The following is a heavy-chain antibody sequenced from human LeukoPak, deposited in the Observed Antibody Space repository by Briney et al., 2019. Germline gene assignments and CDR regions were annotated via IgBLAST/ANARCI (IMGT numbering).Heavy chain of an antibody. CDR2: IKRKTDGGTT. CDR1: GFTFSNAW. CDR3: TTLGAFDY. V-gene: IGHV3-15*01. J-gene: IGHJ4*02. D-gene: IGHD3-16*01. Sequence: GGSLRLSCAASGFTFSNAWMSWVRQAPGKGLEWVGRIKRKTDGGTTDYAAPVKGRFSISRDDSKNTLYLQMNSLKTEDTAVYYGTTLGAFDYWGQGTLVTVSS.